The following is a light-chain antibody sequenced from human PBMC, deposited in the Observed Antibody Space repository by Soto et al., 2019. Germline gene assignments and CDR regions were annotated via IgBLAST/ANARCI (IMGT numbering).Light chain of an antibody. CDR3: QQYDSLPLT. J-gene: IGKJ3*01. CDR2: DAS. V-gene: IGKV1-33*01. CDR1: QAISNY. Sequence: DIQMTQSPSSLSASVGDRVTITCQASQAISNYLNWYQEKVGRAPKLLIYDASNLESGVPSRFSGSGSGTDFTFTISSLQPEDIATYYCQQYDSLPLTFGPGTKVDIK.